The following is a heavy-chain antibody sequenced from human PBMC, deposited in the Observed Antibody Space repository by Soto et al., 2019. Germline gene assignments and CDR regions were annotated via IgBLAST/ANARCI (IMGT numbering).Heavy chain of an antibody. CDR2: IYYSGST. CDR3: ATEGGVVDANWFGP. V-gene: IGHV4-59*04. Sequence: SETLSLTCTVSGGSISSYYWSWIRQPPGKGLEWIGYIYYSGSTYYNPSLKSRITISIDTSKNQFSLNMNSMTAADTAVYYCATEGGVVDANWFGPWGQGTLVTVS. CDR1: GGSISSYY. J-gene: IGHJ5*02. D-gene: IGHD3-22*01.